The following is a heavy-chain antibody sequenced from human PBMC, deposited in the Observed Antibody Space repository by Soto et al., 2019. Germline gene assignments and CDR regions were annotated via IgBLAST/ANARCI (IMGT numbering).Heavy chain of an antibody. Sequence: VGSLRLSCAASGFTFSSYAMHWVRQAPGKGLEWVAVISYDGSNKYYADSVKGRFTISRDNSKNTLYLQMNSLRAEDTAVYYCASSSSKYYYYYYGMDVWGQGTTVTVSS. CDR3: ASSSSKYYYYYYGMDV. CDR2: ISYDGSNK. J-gene: IGHJ6*02. CDR1: GFTFSSYA. D-gene: IGHD6-13*01. V-gene: IGHV3-30-3*01.